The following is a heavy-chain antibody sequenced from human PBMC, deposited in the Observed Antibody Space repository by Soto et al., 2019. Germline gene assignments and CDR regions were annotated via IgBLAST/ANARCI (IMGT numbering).Heavy chain of an antibody. CDR1: GYTFTSYY. V-gene: IGHV1-46*03. Sequence: ASVKVSCKASGYTFTSYYMHWVRQASGQGLEWMGIINPSGGSTSYAQKFQGRVNMTRDTSTSTVYMELSSLRSEDTAVYYCARGHVDIVATYSAPYYYYYGMDVWG. D-gene: IGHD5-12*01. CDR3: ARGHVDIVATYSAPYYYYYGMDV. CDR2: INPSGGST. J-gene: IGHJ6*02.